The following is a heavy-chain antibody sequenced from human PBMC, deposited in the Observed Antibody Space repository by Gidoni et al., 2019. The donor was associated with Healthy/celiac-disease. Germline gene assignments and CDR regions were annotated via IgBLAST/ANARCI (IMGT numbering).Heavy chain of an antibody. CDR1: GFTFRRYA. D-gene: IGHD2-21*02. CDR3: ARGEYCGGDCYSTSEADY. CDR2: ISYDGSNK. V-gene: IGHV3-30*04. J-gene: IGHJ4*02. Sequence: QVQLVESGGGVVQPGRSLRLSCGASGFTFRRYAMQWVRQAPGKGLAWVAVISYDGSNKYYAASVKGRFTISRDNSKNTLYLQMNSLRAEDTAVYYCARGEYCGGDCYSTSEADYWGQGTLVTVSS.